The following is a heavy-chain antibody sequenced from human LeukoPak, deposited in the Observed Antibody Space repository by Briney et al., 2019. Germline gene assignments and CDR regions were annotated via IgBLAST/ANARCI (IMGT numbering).Heavy chain of an antibody. D-gene: IGHD2-15*01. CDR3: ARVKAGDIVDP. CDR2: IYSGGST. Sequence: GGSLRLSCAASGFTVSSNYMSWVRQAPGKGLEWVSVIYSGGSTYYADSVKGRFTISRDNAKNSLYLQMNSLRAEDTAVYYCARVKAGDIVDPWGQGTLVTVSS. CDR1: GFTVSSNY. J-gene: IGHJ5*02. V-gene: IGHV3-53*01.